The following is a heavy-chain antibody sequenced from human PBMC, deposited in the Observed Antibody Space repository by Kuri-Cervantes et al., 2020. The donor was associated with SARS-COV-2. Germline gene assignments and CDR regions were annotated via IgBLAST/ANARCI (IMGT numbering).Heavy chain of an antibody. CDR2: IDPSDSYT. V-gene: IGHV5-10-1*01. CDR1: GYSFTSYW. Sequence: GGSLRLSSKGSGYSFTSYWIGWVRQMPGKGLEWVGRIDPSDSYTNYSPSFQGHVTISADKSISTAYLQWSSLKASDTAMYYCARDMTYYYYGMDVWGRGTTVTVSS. CDR3: ARDMTYYYYGMDV. J-gene: IGHJ6*02.